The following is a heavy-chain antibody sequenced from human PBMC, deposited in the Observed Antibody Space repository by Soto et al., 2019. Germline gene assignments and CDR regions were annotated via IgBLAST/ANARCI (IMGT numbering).Heavy chain of an antibody. CDR3: ARGRGYSYGLDP. D-gene: IGHD5-18*01. CDR1: GDSISSINNY. CDR2: ISYSGTT. Sequence: TLSLTCTVSGDSISSINNYWSWIRQPPGEGLEWIGFISYSGTTSYSPSLKSRVAISLDTSKNQFSLSLNFVTAADTAVYYCARGRGYSYGLDPWGQGSLVTVSS. V-gene: IGHV4-30-4*01. J-gene: IGHJ5*02.